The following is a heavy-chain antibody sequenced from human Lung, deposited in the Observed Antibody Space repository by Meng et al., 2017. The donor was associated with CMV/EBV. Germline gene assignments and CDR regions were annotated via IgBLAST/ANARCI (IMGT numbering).Heavy chain of an antibody. J-gene: IGHJ5*02. CDR3: ARVAQDILFGGWYDP. Sequence: ASVXVSXKASGYSFTGYDLHWVRQAPGQGLEWMGWIKPNSGDTSSAQKFQGRVTMTRDTSISTVYMELSSLTSDDTAIYYCARVAQDILFGGWYDPWGQGTLVTVSS. CDR1: GYSFTGYD. CDR2: IKPNSGDT. D-gene: IGHD3-16*01. V-gene: IGHV1-2*02.